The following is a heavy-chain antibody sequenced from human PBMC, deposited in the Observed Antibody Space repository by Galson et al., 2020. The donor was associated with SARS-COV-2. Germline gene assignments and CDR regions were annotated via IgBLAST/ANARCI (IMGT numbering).Heavy chain of an antibody. D-gene: IGHD3-22*01. V-gene: IGHV1-2*04. CDR1: GYTFTGYY. J-gene: IGHJ3*02. CDR3: ARDRYYDSRDAFEM. CDR2: INPNSGGT. Sequence: ASVKVSCKASGYTFTGYYMHWVRQAPGQGLEWMGWINPNSGGTNYAQKFQGWVTMTRDTSISTAYMELSRLRSDDTAVYYCARDRYYDSRDAFEMWGQGTMVTVSS.